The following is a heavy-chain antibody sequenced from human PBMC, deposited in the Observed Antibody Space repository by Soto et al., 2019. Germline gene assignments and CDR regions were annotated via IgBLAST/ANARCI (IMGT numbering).Heavy chain of an antibody. J-gene: IGHJ6*02. D-gene: IGHD3-3*01. CDR3: ARELIRTIFGVVTRDYGIGV. CDR2: ISYDGNNK. Sequence: QVQLVESGGGVVQPGRSLRLSCAASGFTFSSYAMHWVRQAPGKGLEWVAVISYDGNNKYYADSVKGRFTISRDNSKSTLYLQRNSLRAEETAVYYCARELIRTIFGVVTRDYGIGVCGQGTTVTVSS. V-gene: IGHV3-30-3*01. CDR1: GFTFSSYA.